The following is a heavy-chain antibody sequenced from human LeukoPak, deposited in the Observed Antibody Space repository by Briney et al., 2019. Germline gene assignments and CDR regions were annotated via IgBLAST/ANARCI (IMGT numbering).Heavy chain of an antibody. D-gene: IGHD3-16*01. CDR2: INPSGDST. CDR3: AKLATSDTGETY. V-gene: IGHV1-46*01. CDR1: GYTFTINH. J-gene: IGHJ4*02. Sequence: ASVKVSCKASGYTFTINHIHWVRQAPGQGLEWMGVINPSGDSTTYAQNFQGRVSMTRDTSTSTVYMELRSLRSEDTAIYYCAKLATSDTGETYWGQGTLVTVSS.